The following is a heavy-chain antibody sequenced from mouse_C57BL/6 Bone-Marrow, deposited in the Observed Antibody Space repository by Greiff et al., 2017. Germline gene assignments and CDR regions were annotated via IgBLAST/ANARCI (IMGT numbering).Heavy chain of an antibody. CDR3: ASLYFDY. Sequence: QAQLQQPGAELVRPGSSVKLSCKASGYTFTSYWMHWVKPRPIQGLEWIGNIDPSDSETHYNQKFKDKATLTVDKSSSTAYMQLSSLTSEDSAVYYCASLYFDYWGQGTTLTVSS. CDR2: IDPSDSET. CDR1: GYTFTSYW. V-gene: IGHV1-52*01. J-gene: IGHJ2*01.